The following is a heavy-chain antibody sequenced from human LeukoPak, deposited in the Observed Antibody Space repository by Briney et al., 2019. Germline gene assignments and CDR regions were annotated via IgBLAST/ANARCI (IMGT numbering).Heavy chain of an antibody. CDR3: ARVRSGSYFPLDY. D-gene: IGHD1-26*01. CDR2: IYHSGST. CDR1: GGSISSSNW. J-gene: IGHJ4*02. V-gene: IGHV4-4*02. Sequence: SGTLSLTCAVSGGSISSSNWWSWVRQPPGKGLEWIGEIYHSGSTNYNPSLKSRVTISVDKSKNQFSLKLSSVTAADTAVYYCARVRSGSYFPLDYWXQGTLVTVSS.